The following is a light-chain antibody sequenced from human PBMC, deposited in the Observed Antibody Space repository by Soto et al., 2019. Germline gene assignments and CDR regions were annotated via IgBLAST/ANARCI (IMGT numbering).Light chain of an antibody. V-gene: IGKV1-5*03. CDR3: QQYNSYLYT. Sequence: DIQMTQSPSTLSASVGDRVTITCRASQSISSWLAWFQQKPGKAPKVLIYKAPNLQSGVPSRFSGSGSGTEFTLTISSLQPDDFATYYCQQYNSYLYTFGQGTKLEIK. CDR1: QSISSW. CDR2: KAP. J-gene: IGKJ2*01.